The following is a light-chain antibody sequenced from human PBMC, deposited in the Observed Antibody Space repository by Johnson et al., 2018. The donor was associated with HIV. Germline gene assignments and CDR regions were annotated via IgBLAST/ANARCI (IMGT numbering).Light chain of an antibody. J-gene: IGLJ1*01. Sequence: QSVLTQSPSVSAAPGQKVTISCSGSSSNIGNNYVSWYQQVPGTAPKLIIYDNDERPSGIPDRFSGSKSGPSATLGITGLQTGDEADYYCGTWDSSLSAFYVFGTGTKVTVL. CDR2: DND. V-gene: IGLV1-51*01. CDR1: SSNIGNNY. CDR3: GTWDSSLSAFYV.